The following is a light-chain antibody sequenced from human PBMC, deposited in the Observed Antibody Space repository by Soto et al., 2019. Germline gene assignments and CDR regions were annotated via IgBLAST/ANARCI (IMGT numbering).Light chain of an antibody. J-gene: IGKJ4*01. V-gene: IGKV1-33*01. CDR3: QQFDSLPLT. Sequence: DGQMTQSPSSLSASVGDRVTITCQASQDISTHLTWFQQKPGKAPKLLIYDVSILETGVTSRFSGSGSGTHFTFSISSLQPEDIATYYCQQFDSLPLTFGGGTRVEI. CDR2: DVS. CDR1: QDISTH.